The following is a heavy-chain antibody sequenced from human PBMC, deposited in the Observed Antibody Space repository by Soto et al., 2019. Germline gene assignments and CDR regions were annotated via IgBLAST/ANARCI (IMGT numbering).Heavy chain of an antibody. J-gene: IGHJ4*02. CDR2: IYYSGST. Sequence: QVQLQESGPGLVKPSETLSLTCTVSGGSIITYYWSWIRQPPGKGLEWIGYIYYSGSTNYNPSLKSRVPLAADPSKNQFSLKLNSMTAADTAVYYCARHNYGSGSTYFDYWGQGTLVTVSS. CDR1: GGSIITYY. CDR3: ARHNYGSGSTYFDY. D-gene: IGHD3-10*01. V-gene: IGHV4-59*08.